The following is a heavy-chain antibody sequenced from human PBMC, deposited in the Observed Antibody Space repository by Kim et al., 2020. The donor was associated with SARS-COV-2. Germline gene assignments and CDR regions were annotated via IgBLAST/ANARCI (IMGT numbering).Heavy chain of an antibody. V-gene: IGHV3-30*02. J-gene: IGHJ4*02. Sequence: YADSVKGRFTISRDNSKNTLYLQMNSLRAEDTAVYYCAKEGSSSGTDFDYWGQGTLVTVSS. D-gene: IGHD6-13*01. CDR3: AKEGSSSGTDFDY.